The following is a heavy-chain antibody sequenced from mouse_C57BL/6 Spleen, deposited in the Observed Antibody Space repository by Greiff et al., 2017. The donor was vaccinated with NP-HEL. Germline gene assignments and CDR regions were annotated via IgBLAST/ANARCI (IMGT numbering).Heavy chain of an antibody. CDR2: INPYNGDT. Sequence: EVQLQQSGPELVKPGVSVKISCKASGYSFTGYFMNWVMQSHGKSLEWIGRINPYNGDTFYNQKFKGKATLTVDKSSSTAHMELRSLTSEDSAVYYCARSPLDYYGSSFFTPFDYWGQGTTLTVSS. J-gene: IGHJ2*01. CDR1: GYSFTGYF. CDR3: ARSPLDYYGSSFFTPFDY. D-gene: IGHD1-1*01. V-gene: IGHV1-20*01.